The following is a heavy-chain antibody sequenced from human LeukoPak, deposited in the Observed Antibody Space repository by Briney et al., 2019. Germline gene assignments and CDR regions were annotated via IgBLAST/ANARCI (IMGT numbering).Heavy chain of an antibody. CDR1: GFTFDDFA. CDR3: ARSQWNPGKTTQTT. V-gene: IGHV3-9*01. J-gene: IGHJ5*02. D-gene: IGHD1-1*01. Sequence: GGSLRLSCAASGFTFDDFAMHWVRQAPGKGLEWVSGISWKSGTIDYAGSVKGRFTISRDNAKNSLYLQMNSLRAEDTAVYYCARSQWNPGKTTQTTWGQGTLVTVSS. CDR2: ISWKSGTI.